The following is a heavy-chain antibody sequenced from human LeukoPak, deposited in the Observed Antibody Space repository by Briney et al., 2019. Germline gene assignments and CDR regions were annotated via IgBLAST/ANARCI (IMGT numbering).Heavy chain of an antibody. CDR2: IYTSGST. CDR1: GGSISSYY. D-gene: IGHD3-10*01. CDR3: ARDLSYGSGSYYIPFDY. Sequence: TSSETLSLTCTVSGGSISSYYWSWIRQPAGKGLEWIGRIYTSGSTNYNPSLKSRVTMSVDTSKNQFSLKLSSVTAADTAAYYCARDLSYGSGSYYIPFDYWGQGTLVTVSS. J-gene: IGHJ4*02. V-gene: IGHV4-4*07.